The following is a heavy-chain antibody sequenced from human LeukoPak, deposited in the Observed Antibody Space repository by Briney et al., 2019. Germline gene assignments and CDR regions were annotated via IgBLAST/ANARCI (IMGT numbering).Heavy chain of an antibody. D-gene: IGHD3-10*01. CDR3: ARESSGSYWG. CDR1: GFIFIKHW. Sequence: GGSLRHSCLASGFIFIKHWMHWVRQARGKGLVCVSRLNLDGSTTSYADSVKGRFTISRDNDKNTLYLQMNSLRVDDTGVYYCARESSGSYWGWGQGTLVTVSS. J-gene: IGHJ4*02. V-gene: IGHV3-74*01. CDR2: LNLDGSTT.